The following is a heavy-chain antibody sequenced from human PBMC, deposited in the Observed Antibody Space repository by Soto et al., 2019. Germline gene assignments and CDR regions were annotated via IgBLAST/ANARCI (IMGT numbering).Heavy chain of an antibody. D-gene: IGHD2-2*03. Sequence: GGSLRLSCAASGFTFSSYGMHWVRQAPGKGLEWVAVISYDGSNKYYADSVKGRFTISRDNSKNTLYLQMNSLRAEDTAVYYCAKAAGYCISTSCYGGYFQHWGQGTLVTVSS. CDR1: GFTFSSYG. CDR3: AKAAGYCISTSCYGGYFQH. V-gene: IGHV3-30*18. J-gene: IGHJ1*01. CDR2: ISYDGSNK.